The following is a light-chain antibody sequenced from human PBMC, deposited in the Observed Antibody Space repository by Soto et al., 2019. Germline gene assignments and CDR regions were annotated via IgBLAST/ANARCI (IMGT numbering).Light chain of an antibody. V-gene: IGKV3-15*01. Sequence: EIVMTQSPATLSVSRGERATLSCRASQSISNTLAWYQQKPGQAPRLLIHGASTRATGIPARFSGRGSGTESTLTISSLQSEDFAVYYCQHYYNCPLNFGGRTKVDI. CDR3: QHYYNCPLN. CDR2: GAS. CDR1: QSISNT. J-gene: IGKJ4*01.